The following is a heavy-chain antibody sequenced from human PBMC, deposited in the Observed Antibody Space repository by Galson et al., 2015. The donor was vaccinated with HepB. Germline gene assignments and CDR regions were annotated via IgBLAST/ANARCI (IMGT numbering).Heavy chain of an antibody. J-gene: IGHJ3*02. D-gene: IGHD2-21*02. CDR1: GFTFSSYG. Sequence: SLRLSCAASGFTFSSYGMHWVRQAPGKGLEWVAVIWYDGSNKYYADSVKGRFTISRDNSKNTLYLQMNSLRAEDTAVYYCAREGIGDNGAFDIWGQGTMVTVSS. CDR2: IWYDGSNK. V-gene: IGHV3-33*08. CDR3: AREGIGDNGAFDI.